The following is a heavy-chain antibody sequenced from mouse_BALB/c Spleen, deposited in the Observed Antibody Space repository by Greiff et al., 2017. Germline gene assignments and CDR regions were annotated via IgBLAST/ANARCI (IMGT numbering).Heavy chain of an antibody. D-gene: IGHD2-14*01. Sequence: QVQLQQSGAELMKPGASVKISCKATGYTFSSYWIEWVKQRPGHGLEWIGEILPGSGSTNYNEKFKGKATFTADTSSNTAYMQLSSLTSEDSAVYYCARKVRRNYAMDYWGQGTSVTVSS. V-gene: IGHV1-9*01. CDR1: GYTFSSYW. J-gene: IGHJ4*01. CDR3: ARKVRRNYAMDY. CDR2: ILPGSGST.